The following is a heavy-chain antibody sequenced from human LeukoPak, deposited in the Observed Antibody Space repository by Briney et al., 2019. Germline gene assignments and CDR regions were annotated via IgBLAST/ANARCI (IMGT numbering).Heavy chain of an antibody. CDR2: INHSGST. V-gene: IGHV4-34*01. CDR1: GGSFSGYY. CDR3: ARERSSWPFDS. Sequence: SETLSLTCAVYGGSFSGYYWSWIRQPPGKGLEWIGEINHSGSTNYNPSLKSRVTISVDTSKNQFSLKLSSVTAADTAVYYCARERSSWPFDSWGQGTLVTVSS. J-gene: IGHJ4*02. D-gene: IGHD6-13*01.